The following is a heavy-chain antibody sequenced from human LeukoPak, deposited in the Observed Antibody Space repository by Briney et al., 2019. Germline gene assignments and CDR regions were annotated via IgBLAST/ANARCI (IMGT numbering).Heavy chain of an antibody. CDR1: GYTFTSYA. V-gene: IGHV1-2*02. D-gene: IGHD3-10*01. Sequence: ASVKVSCKASGYTFTSYAMNWVRQAPGQGLEWMGWINPNSGGANYAQKFQGRVTMTRDTSITTAYMELSRLRSDDTAVYYCARGTLYGSGSYYNTYYFDYWGQGTLVTVSS. J-gene: IGHJ4*02. CDR2: INPNSGGA. CDR3: ARGTLYGSGSYYNTYYFDY.